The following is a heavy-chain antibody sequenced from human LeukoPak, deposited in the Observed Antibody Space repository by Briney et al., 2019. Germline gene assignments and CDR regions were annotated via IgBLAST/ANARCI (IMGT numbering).Heavy chain of an antibody. CDR3: ATERLGRRTQTYYFDY. J-gene: IGHJ4*02. CDR2: FDPEDGET. D-gene: IGHD6-25*01. V-gene: IGHV1-24*01. Sequence: ASVKVSCKVSGYTLTELPMHWVRQAPGKGLEWMGGFDPEDGETIYAQKFQGRVTMTEDTSTDTAYMELSSLRSEDTAVYYCATERLGRRTQTYYFDYWGQGTLVTVSS. CDR1: GYTLTELP.